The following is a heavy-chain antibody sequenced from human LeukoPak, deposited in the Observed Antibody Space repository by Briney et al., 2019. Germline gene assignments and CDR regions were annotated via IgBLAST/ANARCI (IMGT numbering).Heavy chain of an antibody. V-gene: IGHV3-23*01. CDR2: ITSGGSIT. CDR1: GFTFSTFA. J-gene: IGHJ5*02. CDR3: AKGDLRFDP. Sequence: GGSLRLSCAASGFTFSTFAMSWVRQAPGKGLEWVSTITSGGSITSYADSVKGRFTISRDNSKNTLSLQMNTLRAEDTAVYYCAKGDLRFDPWGQGTLVTVS.